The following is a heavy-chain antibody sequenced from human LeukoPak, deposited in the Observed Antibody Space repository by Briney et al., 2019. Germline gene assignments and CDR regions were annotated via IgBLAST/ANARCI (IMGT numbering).Heavy chain of an antibody. Sequence: SVKVSCKASGGTFSSYAITWVRQAPGQGLEWMGGIIHIFGTTNYAQKFQGRVTITADESTSTAYMELSSLRSEDTAVYYCARGLLDYYYGYDYWGQGSLVTVSS. J-gene: IGHJ4*02. CDR3: ARGLLDYYYGYDY. V-gene: IGHV1-69*13. CDR2: IIHIFGTT. CDR1: GGTFSSYA. D-gene: IGHD3-10*01.